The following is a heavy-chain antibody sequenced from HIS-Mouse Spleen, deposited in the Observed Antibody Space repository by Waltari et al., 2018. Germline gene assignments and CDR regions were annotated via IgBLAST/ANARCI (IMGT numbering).Heavy chain of an antibody. V-gene: IGHV4-4*07. D-gene: IGHD3-3*01. CDR3: ARDFHDFWSGYYGGDKKHDAFDI. Sequence: QVQLQESGPGLVKPSETLSLTCTVSGGSISSYYWSWIRQPAGKGLEWLGRIYTSGGTTYTPPLKSRVTMSVDTSKNQFSLKLSSVTAADTAVYYCARDFHDFWSGYYGGDKKHDAFDIWGQGTMVTVSS. CDR1: GGSISSYY. CDR2: IYTSGGT. J-gene: IGHJ3*02.